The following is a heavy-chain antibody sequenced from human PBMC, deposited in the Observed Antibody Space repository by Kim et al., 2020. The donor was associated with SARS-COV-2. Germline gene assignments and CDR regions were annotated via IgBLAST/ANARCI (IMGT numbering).Heavy chain of an antibody. CDR3: ARERDMVVAATFNYYGMDV. Sequence: GGSLRLSCAASGFTFSDYYMSWIRQAPGKGLEWVSYISSSGSTIYYADSVKGRFTISRDNAKNSLYLQMNSLRAEDTAVYYCARERDMVVAATFNYYGMDVWGQGTTVTVSS. V-gene: IGHV3-11*04. CDR2: ISSSGSTI. J-gene: IGHJ6*02. D-gene: IGHD2-15*01. CDR1: GFTFSDYY.